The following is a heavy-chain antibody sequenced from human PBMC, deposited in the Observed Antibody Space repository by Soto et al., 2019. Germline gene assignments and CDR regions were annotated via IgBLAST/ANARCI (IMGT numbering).Heavy chain of an antibody. CDR3: ARGARYDSSGYWYY. D-gene: IGHD3-22*01. CDR2: IYYSGST. V-gene: IGHV4-59*01. CDR1: GGSISSYY. J-gene: IGHJ4*02. Sequence: KASETLSLSCTVSGGSISSYYWSWIRQPPGRGLEWIGYIYYSGSTNYNPSLKSRVTISVDTSKNQFSLKLSSVTAADTAVYYCARGARYDSSGYWYYWGQGTLVTVSS.